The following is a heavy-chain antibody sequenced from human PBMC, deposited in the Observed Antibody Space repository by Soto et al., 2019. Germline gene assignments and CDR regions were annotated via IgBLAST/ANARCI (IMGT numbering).Heavy chain of an antibody. D-gene: IGHD2-8*01. CDR3: ARVGLIRGDTWFDP. Sequence: QVQLVQSGAEVKKPGSSVKVSCKASGGTFSSYAISWVRQAPGQGLEWMGGIIPIFGTANYAQKFQGRVTITAHESTSTAYMELSSLRYEDTAVYYCARVGLIRGDTWFDPWGQGTLVPVSS. CDR2: IIPIFGTA. CDR1: GGTFSSYA. V-gene: IGHV1-69*12. J-gene: IGHJ5*02.